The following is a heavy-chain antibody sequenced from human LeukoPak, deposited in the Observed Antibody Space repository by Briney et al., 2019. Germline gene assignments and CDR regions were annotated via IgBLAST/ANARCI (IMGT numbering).Heavy chain of an antibody. D-gene: IGHD2-2*01. V-gene: IGHV1-69*01. CDR3: AYLPDIEVVPAAMGKLIDAFDI. CDR2: IIPIFGTA. Sequence: GASVKVSCKASGGTFSSYAISWVRQAPGQGLEWMGGIIPIFGTANYAQKFQGRVTITADESTSTAYMELSSLRSEDTAVYYCAYLPDIEVVPAAMGKLIDAFDIWGQGTMVTVSS. CDR1: GGTFSSYA. J-gene: IGHJ3*02.